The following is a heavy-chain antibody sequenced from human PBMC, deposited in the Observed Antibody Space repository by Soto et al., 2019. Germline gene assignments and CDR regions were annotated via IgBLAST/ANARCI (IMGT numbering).Heavy chain of an antibody. J-gene: IGHJ4*02. Sequence: EVQLVESGGGLVKPGGSLRLSCAASGFTFSSYSMNWVRQAPGKGLEWVSSISSSSSYIYYADSFKGRFTISRDNSKNALYVQMHSLRAEDTAVYYCAREGAVAGHYDDWGQGTLVTVSS. CDR2: ISSSSSYI. V-gene: IGHV3-21*01. D-gene: IGHD6-19*01. CDR3: AREGAVAGHYDD. CDR1: GFTFSSYS.